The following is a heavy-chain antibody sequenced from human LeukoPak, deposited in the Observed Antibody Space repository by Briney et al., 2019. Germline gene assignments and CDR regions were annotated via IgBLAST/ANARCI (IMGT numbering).Heavy chain of an antibody. J-gene: IGHJ4*02. CDR3: ARDGTWGRYYYDSTGYDYYFDY. Sequence: ASVKVSCKASGYTFTSYGISWVRQAPGQGLEWMGWISPYNGNTNYAQKLQGRVTMTTDTSTSTVYMELRSLRSDDTAVYYCARDGTWGRYYYDSTGYDYYFDYWGQGTLVTVSS. V-gene: IGHV1-18*01. CDR1: GYTFTSYG. CDR2: ISPYNGNT. D-gene: IGHD3-22*01.